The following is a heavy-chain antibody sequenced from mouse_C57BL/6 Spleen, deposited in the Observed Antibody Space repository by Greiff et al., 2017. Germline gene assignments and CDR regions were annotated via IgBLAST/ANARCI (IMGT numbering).Heavy chain of an antibody. CDR2: INYDGSST. CDR1: GFTFSDYY. Sequence: EVKLVESEGGLVQPGSSMKLSCTASGFTFSDYYMAWVRQVPEKGLEWVANINYDGSSTYYLDSLKSRFIISRDNAKNILYLQMSSLKSEDTATYYCARERGTKLGYFDYWGQGTTLTVSS. V-gene: IGHV5-16*01. D-gene: IGHD4-1*01. J-gene: IGHJ2*01. CDR3: ARERGTKLGYFDY.